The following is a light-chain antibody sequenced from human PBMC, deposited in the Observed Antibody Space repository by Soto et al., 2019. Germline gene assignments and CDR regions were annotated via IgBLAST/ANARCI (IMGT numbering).Light chain of an antibody. Sequence: EIVLTQSPDTLSLSPGERATLSCRASESVTSSHLAWYQQKTGQAPRLLIYGASSRATGIPDRFSGSGSGTEFTLTISRLEPEDCAVYYCQHYGSSRNTFGQGTRLEIK. V-gene: IGKV3-20*01. CDR2: GAS. CDR1: ESVTSSH. J-gene: IGKJ5*01. CDR3: QHYGSSRNT.